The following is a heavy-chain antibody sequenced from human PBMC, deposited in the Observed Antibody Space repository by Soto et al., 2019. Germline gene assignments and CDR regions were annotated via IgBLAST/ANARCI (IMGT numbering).Heavy chain of an antibody. J-gene: IGHJ2*01. D-gene: IGHD1-26*01. V-gene: IGHV3-7*01. CDR1: GFTFRSYW. CDR3: AREAWEMNDWYFDL. CDR2: IKHDGSEK. Sequence: EEQVLESGGGLVQPGGSLRLSCAGSGFTFRSYWMSWVRQAPGKGLEGVANIKHDGSEKYYVDSVKGRFTISRDNAENSLYLRMNRLKGEDTAVYYCAREAWEMNDWYFDLWGRGTLVTVSS.